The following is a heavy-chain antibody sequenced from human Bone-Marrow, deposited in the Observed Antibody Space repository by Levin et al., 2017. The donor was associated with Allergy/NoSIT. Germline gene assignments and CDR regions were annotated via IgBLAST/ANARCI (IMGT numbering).Heavy chain of an antibody. Sequence: GGSLRLSCEGSGFPFGDYAISWVRQAPGKGREWVGFIRSKAYEETTDYDASVKGRFTVSRDNSKDIAYLQMSSLKIEDTGIYYCARDYDFWSGDFEGTWFDPWGQGTLVIVSS. CDR3: ARDYDFWSGDFEGTWFDP. J-gene: IGHJ5*02. CDR1: GFPFGDYA. V-gene: IGHV3-49*04. D-gene: IGHD3-3*01. CDR2: IRSKAYEETT.